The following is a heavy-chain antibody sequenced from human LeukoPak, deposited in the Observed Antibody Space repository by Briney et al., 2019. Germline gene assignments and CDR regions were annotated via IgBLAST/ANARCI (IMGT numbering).Heavy chain of an antibody. CDR3: AHSGTVTTPHDAFDI. CDR2: IYWNDDK. D-gene: IGHD4-17*01. CDR1: GFSLSTSGVG. J-gene: IGHJ3*02. V-gene: IGHV2-5*01. Sequence: ESGPTLVKPTQTLTLTCTFSGFSLSTSGVGVGWIREPPGKALEWLALIYWNDDKRYSPSLKSWLTITKDTSKNQVVLTMTNMDPVDTATYYCAHSGTVTTPHDAFDIWGQGTMVTVSS.